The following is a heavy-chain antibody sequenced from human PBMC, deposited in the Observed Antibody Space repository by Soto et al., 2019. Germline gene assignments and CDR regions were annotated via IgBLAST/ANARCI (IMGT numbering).Heavy chain of an antibody. V-gene: IGHV4-4*02. Sequence: QVQLQESGPGLVKPSETLSLTCTVSGAPITTTKWWAWVRLPPGKGLEWIGELSLGDERSSNPSLAGRFTMSLDKSNNHFSLKLTSVTAADTAIYYCATQTISYTWGVWGRGTSVTVSS. CDR1: GAPITTTKW. CDR3: ATQTISYTWGV. CDR2: LSLGDER. D-gene: IGHD3-16*01. J-gene: IGHJ6*02.